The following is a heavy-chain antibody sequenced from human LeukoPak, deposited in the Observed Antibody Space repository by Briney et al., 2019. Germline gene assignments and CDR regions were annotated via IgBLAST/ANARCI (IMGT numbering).Heavy chain of an antibody. V-gene: IGHV3-43*01. J-gene: IGHJ4*02. D-gene: IGHD3-3*01. CDR2: ISWDGGST. CDR1: GFTFEDYT. CDR3: AKGTYYDFWSGYYTGIDFDY. Sequence: GGSLRLSCAASGFTFEDYTMHWVRQAPGKGLEWVSLISWDGGSTYYVDSVKGRLTISRDNSKNSLYLQMNSLRTEDTALYYCAKGTYYDFWSGYYTGIDFDYWGQGTLVTVSS.